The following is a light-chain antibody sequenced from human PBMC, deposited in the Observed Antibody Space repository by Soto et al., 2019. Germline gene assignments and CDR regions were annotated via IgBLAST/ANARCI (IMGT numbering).Light chain of an antibody. J-gene: IGKJ4*01. CDR3: LQHNSYPLT. CDR1: QGISSY. V-gene: IGKV1-8*01. Sequence: AIRMTQSPSSFSASTGDRVTITCRASQGISSYLAWYQQKPGKAPKLLIYAASTLQSGVPSRFSGSGSGTDSTLTISSLQPEDFATYYCLQHNSYPLTFGGGTKVDIK. CDR2: AAS.